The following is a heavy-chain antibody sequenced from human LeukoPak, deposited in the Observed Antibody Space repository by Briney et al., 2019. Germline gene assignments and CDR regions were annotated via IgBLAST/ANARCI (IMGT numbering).Heavy chain of an antibody. CDR1: GYTFTSYA. V-gene: IGHV1-3*01. J-gene: IGHJ5*02. CDR2: INAGNGNT. D-gene: IGHD2-2*01. CDR3: ARDGLVVVPVAMEYRNWFDP. Sequence: ASVKVSCKASGYTFTSYAMHWVRQAPGQRLEWMGWINAGNGNTKYSQKFQGRLTITRDTSASTAYMELSSLRSEDTAVYYCARDGLVVVPVAMEYRNWFDPWAREPWSPSPQ.